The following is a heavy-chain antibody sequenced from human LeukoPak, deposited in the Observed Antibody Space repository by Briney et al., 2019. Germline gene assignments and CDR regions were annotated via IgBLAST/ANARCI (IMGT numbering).Heavy chain of an antibody. D-gene: IGHD4-11*01. V-gene: IGHV1-2*06. CDR1: GYTFTGYY. Sequence: GASVKVSCKASGYTFTGYYMHWVRQAPGQGLEWMGRINPNSGGTNYAQRFQGRVTLTTDTSTSTAYMELRSLTLDDTAVYYCATTQDYSEXLXGXFXXXGXXXLV. CDR2: INPNSGGT. CDR3: ATTQDYSEXLXGXFXX. J-gene: IGHJ4*02.